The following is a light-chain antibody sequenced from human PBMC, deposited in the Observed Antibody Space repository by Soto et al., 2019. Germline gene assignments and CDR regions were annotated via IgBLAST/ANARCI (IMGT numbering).Light chain of an antibody. Sequence: EVVMTQSPVTLSVSPGERATLSCRASQSVGNNLAWYQQKPGQAPGLLIYGASTRATGIPARFSGSGSGTEFTLTISSLQSEDFAVYFCHQFKNWPPITFGPGTRLEIK. CDR2: GAS. V-gene: IGKV3-15*01. J-gene: IGKJ5*01. CDR3: HQFKNWPPIT. CDR1: QSVGNN.